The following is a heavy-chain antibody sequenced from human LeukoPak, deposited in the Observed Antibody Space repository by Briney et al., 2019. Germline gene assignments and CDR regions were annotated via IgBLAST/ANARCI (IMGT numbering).Heavy chain of an antibody. Sequence: SETLSLTCAVSGGSLSSGGSSWSWIRPPPGKGLEWIGYIYHSGPTYYNPSPKSRLTISVDRSKTQFSLKLSSVTPADTAVYYCASVYCSSTSCYTDAFDIWGQGTMVTVSS. CDR2: IYHSGPT. CDR3: ASVYCSSTSCYTDAFDI. J-gene: IGHJ3*02. CDR1: GGSLSSGGSS. V-gene: IGHV4-30-2*01. D-gene: IGHD2-2*02.